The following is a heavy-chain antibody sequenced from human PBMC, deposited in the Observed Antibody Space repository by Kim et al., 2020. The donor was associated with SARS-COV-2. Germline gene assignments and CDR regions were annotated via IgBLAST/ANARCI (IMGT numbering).Heavy chain of an antibody. V-gene: IGHV4-4*02. Sequence: SETLSLTCAVSGGSISSSNWWSWVRQPPGKGLEWIGEIYHSGSTNYNPSLKSRVTISVDKSKNQFSLKLSSVTAADTAVYYCARVDYYDSSGYYYDWGQGTLVTVSS. D-gene: IGHD3-22*01. CDR3: ARVDYYDSSGYYYD. CDR2: IYHSGST. J-gene: IGHJ4*02. CDR1: GGSISSSNW.